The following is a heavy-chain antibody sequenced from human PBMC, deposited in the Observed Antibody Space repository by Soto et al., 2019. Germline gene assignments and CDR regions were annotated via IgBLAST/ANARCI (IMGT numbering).Heavy chain of an antibody. Sequence: QVHLVQSGAEVKKPGASVKVSCKASGYTFTSYGITWVRQAPGQGLEWLGWISAHKGNTDYAQKLQGRVIVTRDTSASTAYMELRGLISDDTAVYYCARGRYGDYWGQGALVTVSS. CDR3: ARGRYGDY. V-gene: IGHV1-18*01. CDR1: GYTFTSYG. CDR2: ISAHKGNT. J-gene: IGHJ4*02. D-gene: IGHD1-1*01.